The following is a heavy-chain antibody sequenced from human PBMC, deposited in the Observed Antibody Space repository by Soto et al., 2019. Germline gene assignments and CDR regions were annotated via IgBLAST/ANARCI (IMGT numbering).Heavy chain of an antibody. J-gene: IGHJ4*02. CDR1: GYTFSNYG. CDR2: IMAYNNNP. V-gene: IGHV1-18*01. D-gene: IGHD1-26*01. Sequence: ASVKVSCKASGYTFSNYGVNWVRQAPGQGLEWLGYIMAYNNNPHYAQKFVGRVTMTADTSTSTAFLELRSLTSDDTAVYYCARGGMGKSYWTLDSWGQGTQVTVSS. CDR3: ARGGMGKSYWTLDS.